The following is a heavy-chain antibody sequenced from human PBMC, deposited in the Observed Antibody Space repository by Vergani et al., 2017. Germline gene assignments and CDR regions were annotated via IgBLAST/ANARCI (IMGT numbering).Heavy chain of an antibody. CDR3: AKGSYYFAY. CDR1: GFTFSSYA. Sequence: EVQLVESGGGLVQPGGSLRLSCAASGFTFSSYAMHWVRQAPGKGLEYVSAISSNGGSTYYANSVKGRFTISRDNAKNTLYLQMNSLRAEDTAVYYCAKGSYYFAYWGQGTLVTVSS. J-gene: IGHJ4*02. V-gene: IGHV3-64*01. CDR2: ISSNGGST.